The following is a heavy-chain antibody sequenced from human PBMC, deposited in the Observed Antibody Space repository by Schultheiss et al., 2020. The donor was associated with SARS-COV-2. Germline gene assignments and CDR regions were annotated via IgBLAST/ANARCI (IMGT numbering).Heavy chain of an antibody. J-gene: IGHJ4*02. D-gene: IGHD5-12*01. Sequence: SETLSLTCTVSGGSISSSSYYWGWIRQPPGKGLEWIGYIYYSGSTNYNPSLKSRVTISVDTSKNQFSLKLSSVTAADTAVYYCARGNSGYDKRGWDYFDYWGQGTLVTVSS. CDR1: GGSISSSSYY. CDR2: IYYSGST. CDR3: ARGNSGYDKRGWDYFDY. V-gene: IGHV4-61*05.